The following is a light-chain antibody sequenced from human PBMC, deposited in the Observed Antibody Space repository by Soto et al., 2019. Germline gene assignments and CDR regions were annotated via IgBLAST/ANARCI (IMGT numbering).Light chain of an antibody. CDR3: QQYNTYPLT. Sequence: DIQMTQSPSTLSASVGDRVTITCRASQNISTWLAWYQQKPGKAPRLLIYKASSLEGGVPSRFSGSGSGTEFNITVSSLRPDDFATYYCQQYNTYPLTFGGGTTVEIK. CDR2: KAS. CDR1: QNISTW. J-gene: IGKJ4*01. V-gene: IGKV1-5*03.